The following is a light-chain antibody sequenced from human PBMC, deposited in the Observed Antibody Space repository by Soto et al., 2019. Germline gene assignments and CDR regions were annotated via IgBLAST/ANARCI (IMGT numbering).Light chain of an antibody. J-gene: IGKJ5*01. CDR3: QQTYSTPIT. Sequence: DIQMTQSPSSLPASVGDRVTITCRASQTISSYLNWYQQRPGKAPNLLIYASSSLQSGVPPRFSGSGSGTDFTLTISSLQPEDFATYYCQQTYSTPITFGQGTRLEIK. CDR1: QTISSY. V-gene: IGKV1-39*01. CDR2: ASS.